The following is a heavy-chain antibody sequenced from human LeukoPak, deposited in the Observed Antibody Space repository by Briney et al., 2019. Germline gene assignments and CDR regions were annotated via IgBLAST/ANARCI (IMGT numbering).Heavy chain of an antibody. Sequence: ASVKVSCKASGYTFTGYYMHWVRQAPGQGLEWMGWINPNSGGTNYAQKFQGRVTMTRDTSISTAYVELSRLRSDDTAVYYCARDLPTITSWYYFDYWGQGALVVVSS. CDR2: INPNSGGT. V-gene: IGHV1-2*02. J-gene: IGHJ4*02. D-gene: IGHD6-13*01. CDR1: GYTFTGYY. CDR3: ARDLPTITSWYYFDY.